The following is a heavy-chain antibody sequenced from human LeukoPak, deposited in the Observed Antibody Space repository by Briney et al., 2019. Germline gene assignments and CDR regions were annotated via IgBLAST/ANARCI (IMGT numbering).Heavy chain of an antibody. Sequence: GGSLRLSCAASGFIVSTNYMSWVRQAPVKGLEWVSVIYSGGTTYYADSVKGRFTISRDNSKNTLYLQMNSLRAEDTAVYFCARHRTTSPLSTSPFDYWGQGTLVTVSS. CDR1: GFIVSTNY. CDR2: IYSGGTT. D-gene: IGHD2-2*01. J-gene: IGHJ4*02. CDR3: ARHRTTSPLSTSPFDY. V-gene: IGHV3-53*01.